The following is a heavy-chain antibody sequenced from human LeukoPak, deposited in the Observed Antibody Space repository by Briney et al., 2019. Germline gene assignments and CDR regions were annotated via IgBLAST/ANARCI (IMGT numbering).Heavy chain of an antibody. CDR2: ISGSGGTA. Sequence: GGSLRLSCAASGFTFSIYAMSWVRQAPGKGLEWVSAISGSGGTAYYADSVKGRFTISRDNSKNTLYLQMNSLRAEDTAVYYCARDGIVATMSWDYWGRGTLVTVSS. CDR3: ARDGIVATMSWDY. V-gene: IGHV3-23*01. D-gene: IGHD5-12*01. CDR1: GFTFSIYA. J-gene: IGHJ4*02.